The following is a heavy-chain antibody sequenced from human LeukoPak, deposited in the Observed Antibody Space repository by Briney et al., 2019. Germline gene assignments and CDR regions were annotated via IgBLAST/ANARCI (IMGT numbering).Heavy chain of an antibody. D-gene: IGHD1-26*01. CDR3: ARTYPNSGSVDY. V-gene: IGHV4-30-2*06. CDR1: GGSISSGGYS. J-gene: IGHJ4*02. Sequence: SETLSLTCAVSGGSISSGGYSWSWIRQSPGKGLEWIGYIYHSGSTYYNPSLKSRVTISVDRSKNQFSLKLSSVTAADTAVYYCARTYPNSGSVDYWGQGTLVTVSS. CDR2: IYHSGST.